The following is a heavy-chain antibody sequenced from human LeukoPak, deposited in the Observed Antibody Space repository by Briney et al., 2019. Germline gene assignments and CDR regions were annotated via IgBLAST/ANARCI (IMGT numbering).Heavy chain of an antibody. CDR1: GFTFSSYA. CDR3: AKDQIPRTYGVNDAFDI. D-gene: IGHD1-1*01. J-gene: IGHJ3*02. V-gene: IGHV3-23*01. CDR2: ISGSGGST. Sequence: GGSLSLSCPAAGFTFSSYAMSWVRQAPGKWLEWVSSISGSGGSTYYADSVNDRFTIPRENTKITLFLQMNSLRAEDTAVYYSAKDQIPRTYGVNDAFDIWGQGTMVTVPS.